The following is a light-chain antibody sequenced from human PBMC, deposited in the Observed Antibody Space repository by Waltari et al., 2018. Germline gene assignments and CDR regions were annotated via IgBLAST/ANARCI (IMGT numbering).Light chain of an antibody. V-gene: IGLV3-1*01. J-gene: IGLJ1*01. CDR2: QDN. CDR1: KFGDKY. CDR3: QAWDGATAV. Sequence: SYELTQPPSVSVSPGQTANLPCPGDKFGDKYVSWYQPRRGQAHITVIYQDNQRPSGFPERFAGSNAGNTATLTISGTQALDEADYYCQAWDGATAVFGTGTQVTVL.